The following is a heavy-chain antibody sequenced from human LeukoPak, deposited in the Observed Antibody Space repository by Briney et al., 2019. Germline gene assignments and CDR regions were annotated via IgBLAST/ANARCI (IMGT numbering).Heavy chain of an antibody. D-gene: IGHD3-10*01. CDR2: IYYSGVT. CDR3: ARIGAMVQGVIIGNNWFDP. J-gene: IGHJ5*02. Sequence: PSETLSLTCTVSGGSLNPYYWSWIRQPPGKGLEWVGYIYYSGVTNYNPSLKSRVTISVDTSKNQFSLKLSSVTAADTAVYYCARIGAMVQGVIIGNNWFDPWGQGTLVTVSS. V-gene: IGHV4-59*01. CDR1: GGSLNPYY.